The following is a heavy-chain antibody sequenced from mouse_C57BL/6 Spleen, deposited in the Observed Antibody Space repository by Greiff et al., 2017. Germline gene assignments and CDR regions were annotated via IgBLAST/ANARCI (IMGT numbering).Heavy chain of an antibody. CDR1: GYTFTSYW. Sequence: QVQLQQSGAELAKPGASVKLSCKASGYTFTSYWMHWVKQRPGQGLDWIGYINPSSGYTKYNQKFKDKATLTADKSSSTAYMQLSSLTYEDSAVXYCARWATVVEGYFDVWGTGTTVTVSS. D-gene: IGHD1-1*01. J-gene: IGHJ1*03. CDR2: INPSSGYT. CDR3: ARWATVVEGYFDV. V-gene: IGHV1-7*01.